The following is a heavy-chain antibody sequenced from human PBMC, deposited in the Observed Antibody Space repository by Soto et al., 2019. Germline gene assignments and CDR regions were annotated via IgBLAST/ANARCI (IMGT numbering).Heavy chain of an antibody. CDR2: IYYSGST. V-gene: IGHV4-39*01. CDR1: GGSISSSRYY. J-gene: IGHJ5*02. CDR3: ARHVLNWNVKLNWFAP. Sequence: SETLSLTCTVSGGSISSSRYYWGWIRQPPGKGLEWIGSIYYSGSTYYNPSLKSRVTISVDTSKNQFSLKLSSVTAADTAVYYCARHVLNWNVKLNWFAPWGQGTLVTV. D-gene: IGHD1-1*01.